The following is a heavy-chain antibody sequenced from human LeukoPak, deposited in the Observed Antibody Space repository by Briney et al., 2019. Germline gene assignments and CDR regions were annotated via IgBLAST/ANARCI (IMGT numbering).Heavy chain of an antibody. CDR1: GGSISSVSYY. D-gene: IGHD3-10*01. J-gene: IGHJ4*02. CDR2: IYTSGST. V-gene: IGHV4-61*09. Sequence: SETLSLTCTVSGGSISSVSYYWSWIREPAGKGLEWIGHIYTSGSTEYNPSLKSRVTVSVDTSKNQFSLMLTSVTAADTAVYYCARGYGSGSYNNFNQWGQGLLVAVSS. CDR3: ARGYGSGSYNNFNQ.